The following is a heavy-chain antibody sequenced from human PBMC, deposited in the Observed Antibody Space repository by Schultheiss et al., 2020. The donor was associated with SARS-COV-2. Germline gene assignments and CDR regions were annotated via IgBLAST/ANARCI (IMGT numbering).Heavy chain of an antibody. CDR1: GFSFSSYW. Sequence: GGSLRLSCVASGFSFSSYWMHWVRQAPGKGPVWVSRVNMDGMNTDYADSVKGRFTISRDNAKNSLYLQMNSLRAEDTAVYYCANDSGSYDWGQGTLVTVSS. J-gene: IGHJ4*02. CDR3: ANDSGSYD. D-gene: IGHD1-26*01. V-gene: IGHV3-74*01. CDR2: VNMDGMNT.